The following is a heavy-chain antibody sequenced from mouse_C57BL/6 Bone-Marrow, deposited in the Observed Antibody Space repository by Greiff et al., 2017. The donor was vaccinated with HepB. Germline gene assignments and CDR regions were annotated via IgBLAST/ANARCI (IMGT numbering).Heavy chain of an antibody. CDR2: IRNKANGYTT. J-gene: IGHJ2*01. D-gene: IGHD1-1*01. V-gene: IGHV7-3*01. Sequence: EVKVVESGGGLVQPGGSLSLSCAASGFTFTDYYMSWVRQPPGKALEWLGFIRNKANGYTTEYSASVKGRFTISRDNSQSILYLQMNALRAEDSATYYCARYAYGSLDYWGQGTTRTVSS. CDR3: ARYAYGSLDY. CDR1: GFTFTDYY.